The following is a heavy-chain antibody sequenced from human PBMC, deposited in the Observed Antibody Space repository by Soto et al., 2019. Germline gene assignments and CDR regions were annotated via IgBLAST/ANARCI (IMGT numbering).Heavy chain of an antibody. CDR2: IYYSGST. Sequence: SETLSLTCTLSGGSISSGGYYWSWIRQHPGKRLEWVGYIYYSGSTYYNQSLKSRVTISVDTSKNQFSLKLSSVTAADTAVYYCARVLRYFAVWGQGTTGTVSS. V-gene: IGHV4-31*03. CDR1: GGSISSGGYY. J-gene: IGHJ6*02. D-gene: IGHD3-9*01. CDR3: ARVLRYFAV.